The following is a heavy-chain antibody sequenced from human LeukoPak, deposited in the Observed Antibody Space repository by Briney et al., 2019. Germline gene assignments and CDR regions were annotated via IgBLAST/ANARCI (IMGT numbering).Heavy chain of an antibody. CDR2: INPTNGGT. V-gene: IGHV1-2*02. CDR1: EDTFTGYF. J-gene: IGHJ4*02. Sequence: GASVKVSCRASEDTFTGYFMNWVRQAPGQGLEWMGWINPTNGGTNYAQKFQGRVTMTRDTSIKTVYLELTSMRADDTAVYYCTRVAVRWFRGVMVAYWGQGTLVTVSS. D-gene: IGHD3-16*01. CDR3: TRVAVRWFRGVMVAY.